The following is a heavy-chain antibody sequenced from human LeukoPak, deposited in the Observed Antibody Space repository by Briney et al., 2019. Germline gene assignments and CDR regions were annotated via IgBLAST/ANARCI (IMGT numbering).Heavy chain of an antibody. D-gene: IGHD2-2*01. CDR3: AKDLGVVVPAERYNWFDP. CDR2: IRYDGSNK. CDR1: GFTFSSYG. J-gene: IGHJ5*02. V-gene: IGHV3-30*02. Sequence: GGSLRLSCAASGFTFSSYGMHWVRQAPGKGLEWVAFIRYDGSNKYYADSVKGRFTISRDNSKNTLYLQMNSLRAEDAAVYYCAKDLGVVVPAERYNWFDPWGQGTLVTVSS.